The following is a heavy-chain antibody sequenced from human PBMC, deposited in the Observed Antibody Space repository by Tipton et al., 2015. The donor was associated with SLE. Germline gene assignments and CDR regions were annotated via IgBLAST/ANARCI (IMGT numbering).Heavy chain of an antibody. CDR1: GFTFSSYG. D-gene: IGHD6-13*01. V-gene: IGHV3-30*19. Sequence: SLRLSCAASGFTFSSYGMHWVRQAPGKGLEWVAVISYDGSNKYYADSVKGRFTISRDNSKNTLYLLMNSLRAEDTAVYYCASYSSSWNRGYWGQGTLVTVSS. CDR3: ASYSSSWNRGY. J-gene: IGHJ4*02. CDR2: ISYDGSNK.